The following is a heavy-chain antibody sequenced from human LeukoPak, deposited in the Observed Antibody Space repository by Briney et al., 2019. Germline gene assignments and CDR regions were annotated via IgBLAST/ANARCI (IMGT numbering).Heavy chain of an antibody. CDR1: GVSITSINYY. CDR3: ARRNILSGYYHFDY. J-gene: IGHJ4*01. Sequence: SETLSLTCTVSGVSITSINYYWAWIRQPPGKGLEWIGSLSSGGPTYNNPSLESRTSISADTSSNQLFLKLTSVTAADTAVYFCARRNILSGYYHFDYWGHGTLVTVSS. V-gene: IGHV4-39*01. D-gene: IGHD3-9*01. CDR2: LSSGGPT.